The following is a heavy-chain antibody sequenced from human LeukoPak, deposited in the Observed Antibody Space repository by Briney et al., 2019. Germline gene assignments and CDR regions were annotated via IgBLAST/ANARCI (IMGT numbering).Heavy chain of an antibody. CDR1: GFTFSSYG. D-gene: IGHD3-22*01. CDR2: ISYDGSNK. CDR3: AKDLYYYDSSGYYPDY. Sequence: GRSLRLSCAASGFTFSSYGMHWVRRAPGKGLEWVAVISYDGSNKYYADSVKGRFTISRDNSKNTLYLQMNSLRAEDTAVYYCAKDLYYYDSSGYYPDYWGQGTLVTVSS. V-gene: IGHV3-30*18. J-gene: IGHJ4*02.